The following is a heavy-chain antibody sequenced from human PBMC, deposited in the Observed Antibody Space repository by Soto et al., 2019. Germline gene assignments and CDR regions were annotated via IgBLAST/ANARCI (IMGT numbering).Heavy chain of an antibody. CDR3: ATHGATTMARGAMKHYYYVMDV. D-gene: IGHD3-10*01. J-gene: IGHJ6*02. Sequence: SVKVSCKASGGIFSSFTISWVRQAPGQGLEWLGGIIPIFDTPTYAQNFQGRVTITADKSTNTVYMELSSLRSEDTAVYYCATHGATTMARGAMKHYYYVMDVWGQGTTVTVSS. CDR1: GGIFSSFT. V-gene: IGHV1-69*06. CDR2: IIPIFDTP.